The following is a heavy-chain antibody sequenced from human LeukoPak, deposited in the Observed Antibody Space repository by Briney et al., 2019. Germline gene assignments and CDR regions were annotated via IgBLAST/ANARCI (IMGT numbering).Heavy chain of an antibody. V-gene: IGHV4-59*01. CDR2: IYYSGTT. CDR3: ARGGFCDSLSCRAGYFFYNFMDV. Sequence: SETLSLTCTVSGGSISSYYWNWIRQPPGKGLEWIGYIYYSGTTNYNPSLKSRVSMSVDTSKNQFSLKLSSVTAADTAVYYCARGGFCDSLSCRAGYFFYNFMDVWGKGTTVTISS. J-gene: IGHJ6*03. CDR1: GGSISSYY. D-gene: IGHD3-22*01.